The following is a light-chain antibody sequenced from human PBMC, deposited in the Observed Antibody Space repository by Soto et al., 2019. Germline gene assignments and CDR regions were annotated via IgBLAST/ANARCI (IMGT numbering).Light chain of an antibody. CDR1: SSDDGSHNL. V-gene: IGLV2-23*02. CDR3: CSYGGSRAV. Sequence: QSARTQPASVSGSPGQSITISCTGTSSDDGSHNLVSWYQQHPGQAPKLMIYEVSKRPLGVSTRFSASKSGNTASLTISGRQAEDEADYYCCSYGGSRAVFGGGTQLTV. J-gene: IGLJ7*01. CDR2: EVS.